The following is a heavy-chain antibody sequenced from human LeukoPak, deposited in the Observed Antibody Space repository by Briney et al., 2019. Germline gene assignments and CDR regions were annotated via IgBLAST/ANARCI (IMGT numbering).Heavy chain of an antibody. CDR2: ISYDGSNK. CDR1: GFTFSSYG. CDR3: AKTSSWSLGDV. J-gene: IGHJ6*04. D-gene: IGHD6-13*01. V-gene: IGHV3-30*18. Sequence: PGRSLRLSCAASGFTFSSYGMHWVRQAPGKGLEWVAVISYDGSNKYYADSVKGRFTISRDNSKNTLYLQMNSLRAEDTAVYYCAKTSSWSLGDVWGEGTTVTVSS.